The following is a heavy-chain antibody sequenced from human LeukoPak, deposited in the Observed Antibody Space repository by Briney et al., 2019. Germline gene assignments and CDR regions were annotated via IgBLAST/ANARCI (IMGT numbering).Heavy chain of an antibody. D-gene: IGHD1-1*01. CDR2: MSGAGGRI. Sequence: GGSLRLSCESSGFTFTLYAMSWVRQAPGKGPEWLSIMSGAGGRIEYADSVKGRFTISRDNSRNTVYLHMNSLRAEDTAVYYCAKYCMEEADYGMDVWGQGTTVTVSS. V-gene: IGHV3-23*01. CDR3: AKYCMEEADYGMDV. CDR1: GFTFTLYA. J-gene: IGHJ6*02.